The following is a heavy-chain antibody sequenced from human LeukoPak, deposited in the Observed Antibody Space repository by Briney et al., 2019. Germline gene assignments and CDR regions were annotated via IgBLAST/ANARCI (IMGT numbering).Heavy chain of an antibody. CDR1: GFTFSSYG. CDR2: IWYDGSNK. CDR3: ARARTRWIQLWLSDY. J-gene: IGHJ4*02. V-gene: IGHV3-33*01. Sequence: TGGSLRLSCAASGFTFSSYGMHWVRQAPGKGLEWVTVIWYDGSNKYYADSVKGRFTISRDNSNNTLYLQMNSLRAEDTAVYCCARARTRWIQLWLSDYWGQGTLVTVSS. D-gene: IGHD5-18*01.